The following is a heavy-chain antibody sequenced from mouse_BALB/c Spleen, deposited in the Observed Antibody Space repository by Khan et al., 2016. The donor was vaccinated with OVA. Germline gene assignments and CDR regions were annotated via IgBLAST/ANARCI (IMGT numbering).Heavy chain of an antibody. CDR1: GYTFTHYG. CDR3: ARGNYYGSNSWFAY. V-gene: IGHV9-3*02. J-gene: IGHJ3*01. D-gene: IGHD1-1*01. CDR2: INTNTGEP. Sequence: QVQLKQSGPELKKPGETVKISCKASGYTFTHYGINWVKQAPGKGLKWMGWINTNTGEPTYAEEFKGRFAFSLETSASTAYLQLNNLKNEDTATYFGARGNYYGSNSWFAYWGQGTLVTVSA.